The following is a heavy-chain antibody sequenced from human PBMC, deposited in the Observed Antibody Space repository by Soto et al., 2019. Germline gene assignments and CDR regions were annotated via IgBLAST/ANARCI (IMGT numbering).Heavy chain of an antibody. CDR1: GYTFTSYG. CDR2: ISAYNGNT. V-gene: IGHV1-18*01. D-gene: IGHD4-17*01. CDR3: ARDVSDYGEVADAFDI. J-gene: IGHJ3*02. Sequence: QVQLVQSGAEVKKPGASVKVSCKASGYTFTSYGISWVRQAPGQGLEWMGWISAYNGNTNYAQKLQGRVTMTTDTSTSTAYMEVRSLRSDDTAVDYCARDVSDYGEVADAFDIWGQGTMVPVST.